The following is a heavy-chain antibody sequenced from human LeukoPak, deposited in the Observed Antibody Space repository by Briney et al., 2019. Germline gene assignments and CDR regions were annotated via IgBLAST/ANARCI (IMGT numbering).Heavy chain of an antibody. D-gene: IGHD2-2*01. CDR3: SRESRAFYPFGY. CDR1: GGSISSTNW. Sequence: SGTLSLTCGVSGGSISSTNWWSWVRQSPGQGLEWIGEISLTGQTNYNPSLRGRVTMSLDESSNQLSLHLTSVTAADTATYYCSRESRAFYPFGYWGQGTLVIVSS. V-gene: IGHV4-4*02. J-gene: IGHJ4*02. CDR2: ISLTGQT.